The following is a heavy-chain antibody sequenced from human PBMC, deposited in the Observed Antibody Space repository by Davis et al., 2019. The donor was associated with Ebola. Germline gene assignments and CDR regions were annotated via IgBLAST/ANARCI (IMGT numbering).Heavy chain of an antibody. V-gene: IGHV5-51*01. CDR2: IYPRDSDT. CDR1: GYSFTSYW. Sequence: GESLKISCQGSGYSFTSYWIAWVRQMPGKGLDWMGIIYPRDSDTTYSPSFQGQVTFSVDKSASTAYLHWSSLKASDTAMYYCATYSGAYFDYWGQGTLVTVSA. CDR3: ATYSGAYFDY. D-gene: IGHD1-26*01. J-gene: IGHJ4*02.